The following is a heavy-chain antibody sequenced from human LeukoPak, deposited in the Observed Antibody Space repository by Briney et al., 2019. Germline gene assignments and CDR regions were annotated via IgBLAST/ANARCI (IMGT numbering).Heavy chain of an antibody. D-gene: IGHD5-12*01. CDR3: ARGFGGYDIIDY. CDR1: GFTFSSYG. CDR2: IWYDGSNK. Sequence: PGRSLRLSCAASGFTFSSYGMHWVRQAPGKGLEWVAVIWYDGSNKYYGDSVKGRFTLSRDNSKNTLDLQMNSRRAEDTAVYYCARGFGGYDIIDYWGQGTLVTVSS. J-gene: IGHJ4*02. V-gene: IGHV3-33*01.